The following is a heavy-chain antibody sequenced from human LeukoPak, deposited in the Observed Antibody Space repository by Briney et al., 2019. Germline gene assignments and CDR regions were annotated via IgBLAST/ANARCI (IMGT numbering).Heavy chain of an antibody. CDR3: AKDTLDTSGYCFDY. J-gene: IGHJ4*02. CDR1: GFIFSNYA. CDR2: IWYDGTNK. D-gene: IGHD3-22*01. Sequence: PGRSLRLSCAASGFIFSNYAMHWVRQAPGKGLEWVAFIWYDGTNKYYADSVKGRFTISRDNSKNTLYLQMNSLRAEDTAVYYCAKDTLDTSGYCFDYWGQGTLVIVSS. V-gene: IGHV3-33*06.